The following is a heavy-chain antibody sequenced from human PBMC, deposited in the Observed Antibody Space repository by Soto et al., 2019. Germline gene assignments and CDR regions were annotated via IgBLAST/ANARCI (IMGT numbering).Heavy chain of an antibody. CDR3: AKLRASAVADFDY. D-gene: IGHD6-19*01. V-gene: IGHV3-33*06. CDR2: IWHDGNNK. Sequence: GGSLRLSCAASGFTFSNYGMHWVRQAPGKGLEWVAIIWHDGNNKYYADSVRGRFIISRDNSKNRLYLQMNSLRAEDTAVYYCAKLRASAVADFDYWGQGTQVTVSS. J-gene: IGHJ4*02. CDR1: GFTFSNYG.